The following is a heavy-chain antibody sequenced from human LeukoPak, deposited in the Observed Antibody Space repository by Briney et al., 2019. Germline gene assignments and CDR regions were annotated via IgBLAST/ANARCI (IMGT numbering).Heavy chain of an antibody. Sequence: PGGSLRLSCAASGFTFSDYYMSWIRQAPGKGLEWVSYISSSSSYTNYADSVKGRFTISRDNAKNSLYLQMNSLRAEDTAVYYCARDRDDFWSRYYNYGMDVWGQGTTGTVSS. CDR2: ISSSSSYT. D-gene: IGHD3-3*01. CDR1: GFTFSDYY. J-gene: IGHJ6*02. CDR3: ARDRDDFWSRYYNYGMDV. V-gene: IGHV3-11*06.